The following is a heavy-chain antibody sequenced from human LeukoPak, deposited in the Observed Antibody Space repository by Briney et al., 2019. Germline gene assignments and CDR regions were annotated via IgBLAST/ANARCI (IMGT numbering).Heavy chain of an antibody. CDR1: GFTFSSYA. CDR3: AKISWELWYFQH. CDR2: ISGSGGST. J-gene: IGHJ1*01. Sequence: GGSLRLSCAASGFTFSSYAMSWVRQAPGKELEWVSAISGSGGSTYYSDSVKGRFTISRDNSKNTLYLQMNSLRAEDTAVYYCAKISWELWYFQHWGQGTLVTVSS. V-gene: IGHV3-23*01. D-gene: IGHD1-26*01.